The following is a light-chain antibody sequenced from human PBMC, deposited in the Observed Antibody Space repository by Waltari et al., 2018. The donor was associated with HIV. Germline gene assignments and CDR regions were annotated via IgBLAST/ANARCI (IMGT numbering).Light chain of an antibody. CDR2: SST. CDR1: TGPVIIGHY. CDR3: MLFFRCSYL. Sequence: QAVVTQEPSVTVSPGGTVTLNCTSATGPVIIGHYANWFQQRPGQSPGPLIYSSTRRHSLTPERFASCLVDHRDALVLSTVWPEDEAGYYCMLFFRCSYLFGGGSKVPVL. J-gene: IGLJ2*01. V-gene: IGLV7-43*01.